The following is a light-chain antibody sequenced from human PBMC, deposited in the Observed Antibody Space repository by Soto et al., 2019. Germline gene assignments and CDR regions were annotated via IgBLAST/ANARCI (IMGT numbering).Light chain of an antibody. CDR1: QSVSSSY. Sequence: EIVLTQSPGTLSLSPGERATLSCRASQSVSSSYLAWYQQKPGQAPRLLIYGASSRATGIPDRFSGSGSGTDFILTISRQEPEDFAVYYCQQVGRTFGGGTKVDIK. CDR3: QQVGRT. J-gene: IGKJ4*01. CDR2: GAS. V-gene: IGKV3-20*01.